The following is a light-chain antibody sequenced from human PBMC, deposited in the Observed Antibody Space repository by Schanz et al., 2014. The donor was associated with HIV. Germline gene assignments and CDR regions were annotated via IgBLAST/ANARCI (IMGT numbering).Light chain of an antibody. CDR2: GAS. CDR3: QQCVTYPYT. J-gene: IGKJ2*01. Sequence: EIVLTQSPGTLSLSPGERATLSCRASQTVSSSYFAWYQQKPGQAPRLLIYGASSRATGIPDRFSGSGSGTDFTLTISSLQSEDFATYYCQQCVTYPYTFGQGTTLDIK. CDR1: QTVSSSY. V-gene: IGKV3-20*01.